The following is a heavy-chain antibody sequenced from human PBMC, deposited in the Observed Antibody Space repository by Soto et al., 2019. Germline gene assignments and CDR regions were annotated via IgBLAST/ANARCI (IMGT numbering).Heavy chain of an antibody. D-gene: IGHD2-15*01. CDR2: IYYSGST. CDR3: ARARWSADALDI. CDR1: GGSVDSSNYY. Sequence: SETPSLTCIVSGGSVDSSNYYWSWILHPPGKGLEWIGSIYYSGSTFYTPSLRSRLTISRDTSKNHFSLRVTSVTAADTAVYYCARARWSADALDIWGQGTMVTVSS. V-gene: IGHV4-39*02. J-gene: IGHJ3*02.